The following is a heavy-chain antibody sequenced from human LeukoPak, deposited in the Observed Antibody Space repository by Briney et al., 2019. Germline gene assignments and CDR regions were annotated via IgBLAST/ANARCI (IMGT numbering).Heavy chain of an antibody. CDR1: GGTVTTYT. Sequence: SVKVSCKASGGTVTTYTLTWVRQAPGQGLEWMGGIIPIFGTSNYAQKFQGRVTITADESTSTAYMELSSLRSEDTAVYYCARSPSGSYPFDYWGQGTLVTVSS. V-gene: IGHV1-69*13. D-gene: IGHD1-26*01. J-gene: IGHJ4*02. CDR2: IIPIFGTS. CDR3: ARSPSGSYPFDY.